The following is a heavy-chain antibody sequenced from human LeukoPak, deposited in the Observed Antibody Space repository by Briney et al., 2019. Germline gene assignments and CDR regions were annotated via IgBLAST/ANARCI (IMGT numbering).Heavy chain of an antibody. D-gene: IGHD5-24*01. CDR2: IKSKTDGGTT. Sequence: GGSLRLSCAASAFTFSNAWMSWVRQAPGKGLEWVGRIKSKTDGGTTDYAAPVKGRFTISRDDSKNTLYLQMNSLKTEDTAVYYCTTSGDGYNSAYYYYYMDVWGKGTTVTVSS. J-gene: IGHJ6*03. CDR1: AFTFSNAW. CDR3: TTSGDGYNSAYYYYYMDV. V-gene: IGHV3-15*01.